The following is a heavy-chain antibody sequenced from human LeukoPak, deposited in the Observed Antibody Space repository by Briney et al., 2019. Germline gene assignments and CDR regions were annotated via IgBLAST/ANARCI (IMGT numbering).Heavy chain of an antibody. Sequence: PGRSLRLSCAASGFTFSNYAMHWVRQAPGKGLEWVAVISYDGSNKYYADSVKGRFTISRDNSKNTLYLQVNSLRAEETAVYYCARDNYGSDYWGQGTLVTVSS. V-gene: IGHV3-30-3*01. CDR3: ARDNYGSDY. D-gene: IGHD3-10*01. CDR2: ISYDGSNK. CDR1: GFTFSNYA. J-gene: IGHJ4*02.